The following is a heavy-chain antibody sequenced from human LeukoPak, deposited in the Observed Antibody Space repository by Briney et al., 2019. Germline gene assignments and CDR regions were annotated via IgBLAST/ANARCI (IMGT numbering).Heavy chain of an antibody. CDR1: GFTFANSA. CDR3: AKYNSYDSRTYFHFEY. Sequence: GGSLRLSCAASGFTFANSAMNWVRQAPGKGLEWVSSITYSGSSTYSADSVKGRFTISRDNSKNTLFLQMDSLRTEDTALYYCAKYNSYDSRTYFHFEYWGQGTLVTVSS. CDR2: ITYSGSST. J-gene: IGHJ4*02. V-gene: IGHV3-23*01. D-gene: IGHD3-10*01.